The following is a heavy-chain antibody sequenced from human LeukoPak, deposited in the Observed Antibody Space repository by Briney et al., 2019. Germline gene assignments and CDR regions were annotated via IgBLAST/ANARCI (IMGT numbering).Heavy chain of an antibody. CDR1: GFTFSSYG. D-gene: IGHD2-2*01. Sequence: AGGSLRLSCAASGFTFSSYGMHWVRQAPGKGLEWVAFIRYDGSNKYYADSVKGRFTISRDNSKNTLYLQMNSLRTEDTAVYYCAKLTVPLDAFDIWGQGTMVTVSS. CDR2: IRYDGSNK. V-gene: IGHV3-30*02. CDR3: AKLTVPLDAFDI. J-gene: IGHJ3*02.